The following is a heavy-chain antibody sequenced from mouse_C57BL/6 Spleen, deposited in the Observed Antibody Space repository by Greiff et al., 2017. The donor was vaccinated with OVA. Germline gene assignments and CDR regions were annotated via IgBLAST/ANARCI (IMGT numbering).Heavy chain of an antibody. J-gene: IGHJ2*01. CDR2: IDPSDSET. CDR3: ARLGDYDRFDY. Sequence: VQLQQPGAELVRPGSSVKLSCKASGYTFTSYWMHWVKQRPIQGLEWIGNIDPSDSETHYNQKFKDKATLTVDKSSSTAYMQLSSLTSEDSAVYYCARLGDYDRFDYWGQGTTLTVSS. D-gene: IGHD2-4*01. CDR1: GYTFTSYW. V-gene: IGHV1-52*01.